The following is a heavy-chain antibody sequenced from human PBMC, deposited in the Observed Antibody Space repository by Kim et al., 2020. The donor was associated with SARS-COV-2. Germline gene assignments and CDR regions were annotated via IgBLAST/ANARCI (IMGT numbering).Heavy chain of an antibody. CDR1: GGSISSSSYY. V-gene: IGHV4-39*01. J-gene: IGHJ4*02. Sequence: SETLSLTCTVSGGSISSSSYYWGWIRQPPGKGLEWIGSIYYSGSTYYNPSLKSRVTISVDTSKNQFSLKLSSVTAADTAVYYCARHDPQWLRFEGYFDYWGQGTHGHRLL. CDR3: ARHDPQWLRFEGYFDY. CDR2: IYYSGST. D-gene: IGHD5-12*01.